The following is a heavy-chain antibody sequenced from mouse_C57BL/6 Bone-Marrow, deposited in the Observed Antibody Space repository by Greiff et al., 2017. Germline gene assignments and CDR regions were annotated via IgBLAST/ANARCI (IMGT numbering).Heavy chain of an antibody. Sequence: EVKVEESGPGLAKPSQTLSLTCSVTGYSITSDYWNWIRKVPGNKLEYMGYISYSGSTYYNPSLKSRISITRDTSKNQYYPQLNSVTTEDTATYYCARYRDGSSHWYVDVWGTGTTVTVSS. V-gene: IGHV3-8*01. J-gene: IGHJ1*03. CDR3: ARYRDGSSHWYVDV. CDR1: GYSITSDY. CDR2: ISYSGST. D-gene: IGHD1-1*01.